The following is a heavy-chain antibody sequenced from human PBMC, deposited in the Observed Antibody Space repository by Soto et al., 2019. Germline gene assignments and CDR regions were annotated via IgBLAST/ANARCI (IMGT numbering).Heavy chain of an antibody. CDR1: GGSISSGDYY. CDR2: IYYSGST. D-gene: IGHD4-17*01. CDR3: ATRLRRDFFDY. Sequence: SETLSLTCTVSGGSISSGDYYWSWIRQPPGKGLEWIGYIYYSGSTYYNPSLKSRVTISVDTSKNQFSLKLSSVTAADTAVYYCATRLRRDFFDYWGQGTLVTVSS. V-gene: IGHV4-30-4*01. J-gene: IGHJ4*02.